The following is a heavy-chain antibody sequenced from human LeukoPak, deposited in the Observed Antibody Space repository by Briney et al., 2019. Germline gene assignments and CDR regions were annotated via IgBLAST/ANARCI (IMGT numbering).Heavy chain of an antibody. D-gene: IGHD3-10*01. Sequence: SETLSLTCAVYGGSFSGYYWSWIRQPPGEGLEWIGEINHSGSTNYNPSLKSRVTISVDTSKNQFSLKLSSVTAADTAVYYCARRYYYGSGSSYYMDVWGKGTTVTVSS. V-gene: IGHV4-34*01. CDR3: ARRYYYGSGSSYYMDV. J-gene: IGHJ6*03. CDR1: GGSFSGYY. CDR2: INHSGST.